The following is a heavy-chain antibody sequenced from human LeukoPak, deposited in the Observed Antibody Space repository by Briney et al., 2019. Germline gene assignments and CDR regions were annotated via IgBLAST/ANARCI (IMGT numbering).Heavy chain of an antibody. CDR1: GDTFSSYA. Sequence: GASVKVSCKASGDTFSSYAISWVRQAPGQGLEWMGGIIPILDTPKYGQKFQGRVTITTDESTSTAYMELSSLRAEDTAVYYCARDAGLYLDYWGQGTLVTVSS. V-gene: IGHV1-69*05. CDR2: IIPILDTP. D-gene: IGHD4/OR15-4a*01. J-gene: IGHJ4*02. CDR3: ARDAGLYLDY.